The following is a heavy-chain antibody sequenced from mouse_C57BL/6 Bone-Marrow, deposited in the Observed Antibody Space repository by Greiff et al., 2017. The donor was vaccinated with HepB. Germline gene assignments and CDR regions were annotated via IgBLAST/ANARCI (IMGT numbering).Heavy chain of an antibody. J-gene: IGHJ1*03. CDR1: GYTFTSYW. Sequence: VQLQQSGTVLARPGASVKMSCKTSGYTFTSYWMHWVKQRPGQGLEWIGAIYPGNSDTSYKQKFKGKAKLTAVTSASTAYMELSSLTNEDSAVYDCTRRPSHDYGSSNWYFDVWGTGTTVTVSS. CDR3: TRRPSHDYGSSNWYFDV. D-gene: IGHD1-1*01. V-gene: IGHV1-5*01. CDR2: IYPGNSDT.